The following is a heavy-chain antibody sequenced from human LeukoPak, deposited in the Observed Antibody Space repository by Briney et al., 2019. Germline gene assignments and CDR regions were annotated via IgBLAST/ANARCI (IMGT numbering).Heavy chain of an antibody. Sequence: PSETLSLTCAVYGGSFSGYYWSWIRQPPGKGLEWIGEINHSGSTNYNPSLKSRVTISVDTSKNQFSLKLSSVTAADTAVYYCARLTSGPLDYWGQGTLVTVSS. CDR2: INHSGST. D-gene: IGHD4/OR15-4a*01. CDR3: ARLTSGPLDY. CDR1: GGSFSGYY. V-gene: IGHV4-34*01. J-gene: IGHJ4*02.